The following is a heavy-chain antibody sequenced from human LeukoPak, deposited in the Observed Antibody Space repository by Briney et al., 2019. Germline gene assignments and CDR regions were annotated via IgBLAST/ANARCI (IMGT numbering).Heavy chain of an antibody. J-gene: IGHJ4*02. Sequence: SETLSLTSTVSHYSISSGYYCGWIRQAPGKGLEWVGSINHIGTTYYIPSLESRANISVDPPKHQFSLKQTTVPAADTAVYYCVRDTPTGYFAYWGKGILVTVSS. D-gene: IGHD1-1*01. V-gene: IGHV4-38-2*02. CDR2: INHIGTT. CDR1: HYSISSGYY. CDR3: VRDTPTGYFAY.